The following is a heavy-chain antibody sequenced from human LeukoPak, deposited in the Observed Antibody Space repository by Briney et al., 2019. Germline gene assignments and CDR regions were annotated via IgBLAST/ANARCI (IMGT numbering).Heavy chain of an antibody. J-gene: IGHJ4*02. V-gene: IGHV3-15*01. CDR3: TDWDAARFDY. CDR2: IFSKTDGGAT. CDR1: GFTFANAW. D-gene: IGHD1-1*01. Sequence: GGSLRLSCAASGFTFANAWMNWVRQPPGKGLEWVGRIFSKTDGGATDYAAPVKGRFIISRDDSKNTLYLQMNSLQTEDTAVYYCTDWDAARFDYWGQGSLVTVSS.